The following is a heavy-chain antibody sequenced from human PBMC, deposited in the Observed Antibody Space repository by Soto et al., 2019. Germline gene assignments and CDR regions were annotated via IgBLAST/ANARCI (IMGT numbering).Heavy chain of an antibody. D-gene: IGHD3-3*01. J-gene: IGHJ4*02. V-gene: IGHV1-69*13. Sequence: SVKVSCKASGGTFSSYAISWVRQAPGQGLEWMGGIIPIFGTANYAQKFQGRVTITADESTSTAYMELSSLRSEDTAVYYCARGPYYDFWSGYYFDYWGQGTLVTVSS. CDR3: ARGPYYDFWSGYYFDY. CDR2: IIPIFGTA. CDR1: GGTFSSYA.